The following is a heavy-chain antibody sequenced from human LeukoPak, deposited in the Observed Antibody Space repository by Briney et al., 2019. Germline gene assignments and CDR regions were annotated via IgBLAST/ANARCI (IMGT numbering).Heavy chain of an antibody. CDR1: GFTFSSYS. CDR2: ISSSSSYI. D-gene: IGHD3-10*01. Sequence: PGGSLRLSCAASGFTFSSYSMNWARQAPGKGLEWVSSISSSSSYIYYADSVKGRFTISRDNAKNSLYLQMNSLRAEDTAVYYCAIQKGSFYYYMDVWGKGTTVTVSS. V-gene: IGHV3-21*01. CDR3: AIQKGSFYYYMDV. J-gene: IGHJ6*03.